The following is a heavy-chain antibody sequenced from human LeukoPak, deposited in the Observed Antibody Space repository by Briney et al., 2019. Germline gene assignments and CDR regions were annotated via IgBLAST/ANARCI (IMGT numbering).Heavy chain of an antibody. CDR2: IYYSGST. Sequence: IYYSGSTYYNPSLKSRVTISIDTSKNQFSLKLRSVTAADTAVYYCARRNYDSSGYYYWFDPWGQGTLVTVSS. CDR3: ARRNYDSSGYYYWFDP. D-gene: IGHD3-22*01. J-gene: IGHJ5*02. V-gene: IGHV4-39*01.